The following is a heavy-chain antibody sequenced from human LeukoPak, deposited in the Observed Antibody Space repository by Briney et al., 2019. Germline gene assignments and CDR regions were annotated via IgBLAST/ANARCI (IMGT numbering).Heavy chain of an antibody. V-gene: IGHV3-33*06. Sequence: PGWSLRLSCAASGFTFSSYGMNWVRQAPGKGLEWVAVIWYDGSNKYYADSVKGRFTISRDNSKNTLYLQMNSLRAEDTAVYYCAKDRDRVAAAGLFDYWGQGTLVTVSS. CDR3: AKDRDRVAAAGLFDY. CDR2: IWYDGSNK. J-gene: IGHJ4*02. CDR1: GFTFSSYG. D-gene: IGHD6-13*01.